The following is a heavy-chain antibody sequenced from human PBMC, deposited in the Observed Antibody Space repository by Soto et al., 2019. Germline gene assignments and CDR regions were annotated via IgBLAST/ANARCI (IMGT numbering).Heavy chain of an antibody. CDR1: GFAYNTYA. CDR2: MWNDGRKK. CDR3: GGGIPFQYSNTWLHWYFDL. J-gene: IGHJ2*01. V-gene: IGHV3-33*01. Sequence: ESGGGVVKPGMSLSLSCSASGFAYNTYAMHWVRLSPGKGLGWVAFMWNDGRKKDYVDSVKGRFTISRDNSQNTLGLQMDSLGGEDTAVSFCGGGIPFQYSNTWLHWYFDLWGRGTQVTVSS. D-gene: IGHD5-12*01.